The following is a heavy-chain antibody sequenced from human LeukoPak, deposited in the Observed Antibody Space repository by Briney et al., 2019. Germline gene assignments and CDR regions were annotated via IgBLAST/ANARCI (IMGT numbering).Heavy chain of an antibody. CDR3: AKASWVSSTDAVR. Sequence: GGSLRLSCAASGLSFSSFAMSWVRQGPARGLEWVSSTRGNGETFYADSVKGRFTLSSDSSRNTVYFQLNNLRVEDTAIYYCAKASWVSSTDAVRWGQGTLVTVSS. D-gene: IGHD3-16*01. CDR1: GLSFSSFA. V-gene: IGHV3-23*01. CDR2: TRGNGET. J-gene: IGHJ4*02.